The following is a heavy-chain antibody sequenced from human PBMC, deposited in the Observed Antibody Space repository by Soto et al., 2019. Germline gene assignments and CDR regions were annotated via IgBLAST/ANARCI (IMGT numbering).Heavy chain of an antibody. D-gene: IGHD3-10*01. V-gene: IGHV4-59*08. Sequence: SETLSLTCTVSGGSISSYYWSWIRQPPGKGLEWIGYIYYSGSTNYNPSLKSRVTISVDTSKNQFSLKLSSVTAADTAVYYCARHYNGQKRWSDFLGVAFDIWGQGTMVTVSS. CDR1: GGSISSYY. CDR3: ARHYNGQKRWSDFLGVAFDI. J-gene: IGHJ3*02. CDR2: IYYSGST.